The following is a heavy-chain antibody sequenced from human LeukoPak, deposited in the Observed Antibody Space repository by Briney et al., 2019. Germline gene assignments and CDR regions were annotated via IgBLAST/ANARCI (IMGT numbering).Heavy chain of an antibody. D-gene: IGHD4-23*01. J-gene: IGHJ4*02. V-gene: IGHV4-4*02. CDR1: GGSISSSNW. CDR2: IYYSGST. Sequence: PSETLSLTCAVSGGSISSSNWWSWVRQPPGKGLEWIGYIYYSGSTNYNPSLKSRVTISVDTSKNQFSLKLSSVTAADTAVYYCARVRNTVVTQPLDYWGQGTLVTVSS. CDR3: ARVRNTVVTQPLDY.